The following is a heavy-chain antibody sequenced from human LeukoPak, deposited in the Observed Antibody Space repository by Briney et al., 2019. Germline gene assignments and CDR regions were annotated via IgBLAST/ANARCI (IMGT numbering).Heavy chain of an antibody. CDR2: ISYDGSNK. V-gene: IGHV3-30*18. CDR3: AKKGNSWDNWFDP. J-gene: IGHJ5*02. D-gene: IGHD1-7*01. Sequence: PGGSLRLSCAASGFTFSSYGMHWVRQAPGKGLEWVAVISYDGSNKYYADSVKGRFTISRDNSKNTLYLQMNSLRAEDTAVYYCAKKGNSWDNWFDPWGQGTLVTVSS. CDR1: GFTFSSYG.